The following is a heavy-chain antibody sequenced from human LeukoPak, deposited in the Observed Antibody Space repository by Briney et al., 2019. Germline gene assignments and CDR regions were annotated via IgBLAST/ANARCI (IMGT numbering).Heavy chain of an antibody. J-gene: IGHJ5*02. CDR1: GFIFSSYG. CDR3: ARDLGRRATTGHPPHWFDP. D-gene: IGHD4-11*01. V-gene: IGHV3-30*03. CDR2: ISYDGSNK. Sequence: PGRSLRLSCAASGFIFSSYGMHWVRQAPGKGLEWVAVISYDGSNKYYADSVKGRFTISRDNSKNTLYLQMNSLRAEDTAVYYCARDLGRRATTGHPPHWFDPWGQGTLVTVSS.